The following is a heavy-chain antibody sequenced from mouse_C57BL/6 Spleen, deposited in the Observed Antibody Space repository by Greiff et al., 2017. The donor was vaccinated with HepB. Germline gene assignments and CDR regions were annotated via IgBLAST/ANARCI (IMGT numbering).Heavy chain of an antibody. CDR1: GYTFTSYG. CDR3: ARGTSRGRAGTMFAY. CDR2: IYPRSGNT. Sequence: VQLQQSGAELARPGASVKLSCKASGYTFTSYGISWVKQRTGQGLEWIGEIYPRSGNTYYNEKFKGKATLTADKSSSTAYMELRSLTSEDSAVYFCARGTSRGRAGTMFAYWGQGTLVTVSA. V-gene: IGHV1-81*01. D-gene: IGHD4-1*01. J-gene: IGHJ3*01.